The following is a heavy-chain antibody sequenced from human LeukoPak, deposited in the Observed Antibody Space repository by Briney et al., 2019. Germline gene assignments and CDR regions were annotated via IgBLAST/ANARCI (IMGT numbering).Heavy chain of an antibody. J-gene: IGHJ4*02. Sequence: PGRSLRLSCAASGFTFSSYGMQWGRQAPGKGLEGGAVIWYDGSNKYYADSVKGRFTISRENSKNRLYRKMKRVRGEDTAVYYCAKSPMTTVTTPDYWGQGTLVTVSS. CDR2: IWYDGSNK. V-gene: IGHV3-33*06. CDR1: GFTFSSYG. CDR3: AKSPMTTVTTPDY. D-gene: IGHD4-17*01.